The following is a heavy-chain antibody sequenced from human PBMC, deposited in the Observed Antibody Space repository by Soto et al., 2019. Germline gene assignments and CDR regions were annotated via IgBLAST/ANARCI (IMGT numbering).Heavy chain of an antibody. CDR3: AQNTITSLYYYYYGMDV. J-gene: IGHJ6*02. CDR2: IIPIFGTA. Sequence: QVQLVQSGAEVKKPGSSVKVSCKASGGTFSSYAISWVRQAPGQGLEWMGGIIPIFGTANYAQKFQGRVTITADESTSTAYMKLSSLRSEDTAVYYCAQNTITSLYYYYYGMDVWGQGTTVTVSS. V-gene: IGHV1-69*01. D-gene: IGHD5-12*01. CDR1: GGTFSSYA.